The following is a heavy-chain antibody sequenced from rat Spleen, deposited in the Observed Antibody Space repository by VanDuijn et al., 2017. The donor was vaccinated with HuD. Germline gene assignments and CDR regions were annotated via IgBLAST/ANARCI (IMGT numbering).Heavy chain of an antibody. D-gene: IGHD1-9*01. CDR2: INTDGGST. V-gene: IGHV5-58*01. Sequence: EVQLVETGGGLVQPGRSLKLSCVASGFTFSSYWMYWIRQAPGKGLEWVSSINTDGGSTYYPDSVKGRFTISRDNAENTVYLQMNSLRSEDTATYYCAKGRTYYGSDFDYWGQGVMVTVSS. CDR3: AKGRTYYGSDFDY. J-gene: IGHJ2*01. CDR1: GFTFSSYW.